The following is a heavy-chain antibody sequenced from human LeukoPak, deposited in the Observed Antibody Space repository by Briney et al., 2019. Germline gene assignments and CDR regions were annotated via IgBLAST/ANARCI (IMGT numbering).Heavy chain of an antibody. Sequence: ASVKVSCKASGYTFTGYYMHWVRQAPGQGLEWMGWINPNSGGTNYAQKFQGRVTMTRDTSISTAYMELSRLRSDDTAVYYCARLIVQTKYPNYFDYWGQGTLVTVSS. CDR1: GYTFTGYY. CDR3: ARLIVQTKYPNYFDY. V-gene: IGHV1-2*02. D-gene: IGHD2-2*01. CDR2: INPNSGGT. J-gene: IGHJ4*02.